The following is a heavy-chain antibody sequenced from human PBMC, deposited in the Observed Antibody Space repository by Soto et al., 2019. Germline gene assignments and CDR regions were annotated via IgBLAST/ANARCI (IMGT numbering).Heavy chain of an antibody. V-gene: IGHV1-8*01. CDR2: MNPNTGNS. CDR1: GFTFTSYD. CDR3: ARRAETNGWNGFGADKYYFDF. D-gene: IGHD1-1*01. Sequence: QVQLVQSGAEVRKPGASVKVSCEASGFTFTSYDIYWVRQATGQGLEWMGWMNPNTGNSGYAQKFKGRVTMTSDTYISTAHMELSSLRSEDTAVDYCARRAETNGWNGFGADKYYFDFWGQGTLVTVSS. J-gene: IGHJ4*02.